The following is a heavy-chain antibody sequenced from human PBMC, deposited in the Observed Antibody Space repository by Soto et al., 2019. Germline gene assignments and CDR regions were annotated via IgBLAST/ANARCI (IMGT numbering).Heavy chain of an antibody. CDR1: GGSISSGGYC. D-gene: IGHD5-12*01. V-gene: IGHV4-31*03. CDR3: ARSISNSGYTT. CDR2: IYYSGST. J-gene: IGHJ5*02. Sequence: SETLSLTCTVSGGSISSGGYCWSWIRQHPGKGLEWIGYIYYSGSTYYNPSLKSRVTISVDTSKNQFSLKLSSVTAADTAVYYCARSISNSGYTTWGQGTLVTVSS.